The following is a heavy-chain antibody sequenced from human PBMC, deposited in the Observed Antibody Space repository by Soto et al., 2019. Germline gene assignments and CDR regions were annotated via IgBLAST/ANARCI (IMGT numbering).Heavy chain of an antibody. D-gene: IGHD2-2*01. Sequence: QVLLQESGPGLVKPSETLSLTCTVSGGSISSTSYYWGWIRQPPGKGLEWIGSVHYSGTTDYDPSLKSRVTISLDTSKNQISLKLRSVSASDTAVYYCARHRDSRYCAGTNCLNWFDPWGQGALVTVSS. V-gene: IGHV4-39*01. CDR1: GGSISSTSYY. CDR2: VHYSGTT. J-gene: IGHJ5*02. CDR3: ARHRDSRYCAGTNCLNWFDP.